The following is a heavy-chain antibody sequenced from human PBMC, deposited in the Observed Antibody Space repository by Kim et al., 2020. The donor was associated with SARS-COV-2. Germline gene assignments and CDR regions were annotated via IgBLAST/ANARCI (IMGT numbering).Heavy chain of an antibody. Sequence: ASVKVSCKASGYTFTSYGISWVRQAPGQGLEWMGWISAYNGNTNYAQKLQGRVTMTTDTSTSTAYMELRSLRSDDTAVYYCARDSIKGGGVRVRVIGGDYWGQGTLVTVSS. CDR1: GYTFTSYG. CDR3: ARDSIKGGGVRVRVIGGDY. D-gene: IGHD3-3*01. CDR2: ISAYNGNT. V-gene: IGHV1-18*04. J-gene: IGHJ4*02.